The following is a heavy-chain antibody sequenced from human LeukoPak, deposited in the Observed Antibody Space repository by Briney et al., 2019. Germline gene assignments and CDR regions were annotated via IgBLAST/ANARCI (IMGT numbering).Heavy chain of an antibody. CDR1: GGTFSSYT. D-gene: IGHD3-3*01. Sequence: SVKVSCKASGGTFSSYTISWVRQAPGQGLEWMGKIIPILGIANYAQKFQGRVTITADKSTSTAYMELSSLRSEDTAVYYCARAIDDFWSGYPDYWGQGTLVTVSS. CDR2: IIPILGIA. CDR3: ARAIDDFWSGYPDY. J-gene: IGHJ4*02. V-gene: IGHV1-69*02.